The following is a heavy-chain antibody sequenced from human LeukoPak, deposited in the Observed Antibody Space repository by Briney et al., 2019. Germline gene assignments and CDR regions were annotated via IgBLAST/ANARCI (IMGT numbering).Heavy chain of an antibody. J-gene: IGHJ4*02. CDR2: INYSGST. Sequence: PSEALSLTCTVSGGSISSSSYYWGWMRQPPGKGLEWIGSINYSGSTYYNPSLRSRVTISLNTSKNHFSLKLSPVNAADTAVYYCARLQRPGDFDYWGQGTLVTVSS. D-gene: IGHD3-10*01. V-gene: IGHV4-39*02. CDR3: ARLQRPGDFDY. CDR1: GGSISSSSYY.